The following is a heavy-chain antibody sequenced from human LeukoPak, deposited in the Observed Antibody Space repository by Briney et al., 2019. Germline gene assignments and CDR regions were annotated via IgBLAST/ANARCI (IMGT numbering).Heavy chain of an antibody. D-gene: IGHD3-22*01. J-gene: IGHJ3*02. Sequence: MSSETLSLTCTVSGGSITSYYWGWIRQPPGKGMEWVGYVYYSGSTNYNPSLKSRVTISVDTSKNQFSLKLSSVTAADTAVYCCARYDSSGSLAFDIWGQGTMVTVSS. CDR1: GGSITSYY. V-gene: IGHV4-59*08. CDR3: ARYDSSGSLAFDI. CDR2: VYYSGST.